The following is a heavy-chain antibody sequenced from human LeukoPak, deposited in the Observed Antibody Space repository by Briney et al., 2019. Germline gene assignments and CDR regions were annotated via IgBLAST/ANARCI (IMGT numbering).Heavy chain of an antibody. CDR1: GFTFSSYE. J-gene: IGHJ4*02. CDR2: ISSSGSTI. D-gene: IGHD5-18*01. CDR3: ARRHRWYSYGFDY. Sequence: PGGSLRLSCAASGFTFSSYEMNWGRQAPGKGLEGFSYISSSGSTIYYADSVKGRFTISRDNAKNSLYLQMNSLRAEDTAVYYCARRHRWYSYGFDYWGQGTLVTVSS. V-gene: IGHV3-48*03.